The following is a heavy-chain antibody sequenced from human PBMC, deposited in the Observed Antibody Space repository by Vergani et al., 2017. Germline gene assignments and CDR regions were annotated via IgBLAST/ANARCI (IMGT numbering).Heavy chain of an antibody. J-gene: IGHJ4*02. CDR3: TRAYTGYDPFDY. Sequence: EVQLVQSEAEVRKPGESLKISCKGSGYIFTTYWIAWVRQMPGRGLEWMGIIYPDDSDTRYSPSFQVQVTISVDKSISAAYLQWSSLKASDTAIYYCTRAYTGYDPFDYWGQGTLVTVSS. CDR1: GYIFTTYW. V-gene: IGHV5-51*01. D-gene: IGHD5-12*01. CDR2: IYPDDSDT.